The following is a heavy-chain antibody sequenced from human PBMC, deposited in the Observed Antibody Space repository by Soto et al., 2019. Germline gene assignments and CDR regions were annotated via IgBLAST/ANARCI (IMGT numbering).Heavy chain of an antibody. CDR3: ARDRGYSGPDGYYYYGMDV. J-gene: IGHJ6*02. Sequence: GGSLRLSCAASGFTFSSYDMHWVRQATGKGLEWVSAIGTAGDTYYPGSVKGRLTISRENAKNSLYLQMNSLRAEDTAVYYCARDRGYSGPDGYYYYGMDVWGQGTTVTVSS. CDR2: IGTAGDT. CDR1: GFTFSSYD. D-gene: IGHD5-12*01. V-gene: IGHV3-13*01.